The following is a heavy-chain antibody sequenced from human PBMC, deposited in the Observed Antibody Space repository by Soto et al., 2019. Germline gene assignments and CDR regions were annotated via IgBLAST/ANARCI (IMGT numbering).Heavy chain of an antibody. CDR3: ARENYFDY. V-gene: IGHV3-7*01. Sequence: GGSLRLSCGASGYIFSSYGMHWVRQTPDKGLEWVANIKPDGSDKYYVDSVKGRFTISRDNAKNSLYLQMNSLRAEDTAVYYCARENYFDYWGQGTLVTVSS. J-gene: IGHJ4*02. CDR1: GYIFSSYG. CDR2: IKPDGSDK.